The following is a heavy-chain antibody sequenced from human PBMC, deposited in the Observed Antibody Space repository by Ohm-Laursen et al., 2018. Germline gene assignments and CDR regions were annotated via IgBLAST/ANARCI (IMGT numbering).Heavy chain of an antibody. Sequence: TLSLTCTVSGGPISSGGYYWSWIHQHPGKGLEWIGYIYYSGSTYYNPSLKSRVVISLATSRNQFSLKVSSVTAADTAVYYCARGTGQGDFEYWGPGTLVTVSS. CDR3: ARGTGQGDFEY. D-gene: IGHD3/OR15-3a*01. CDR1: GGPISSGGYY. CDR2: IYYSGST. V-gene: IGHV4-31*03. J-gene: IGHJ4*02.